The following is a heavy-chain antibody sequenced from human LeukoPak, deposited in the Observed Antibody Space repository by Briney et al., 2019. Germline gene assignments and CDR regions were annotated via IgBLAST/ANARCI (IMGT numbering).Heavy chain of an antibody. CDR2: VSNGGSSSV. J-gene: IGHJ4*02. CDR3: ARDKSNKGHDC. Sequence: GGSLRLSCAASGFTISDYYMTWIRQAPGKGLEWVSYVSNGGSSSVLYADSVKGRFTVFRDYAKNSLYLQMNSLRADDTGVYYCARDKSNKGHDCWGQGTLVTVSS. V-gene: IGHV3-11*01. CDR1: GFTISDYY.